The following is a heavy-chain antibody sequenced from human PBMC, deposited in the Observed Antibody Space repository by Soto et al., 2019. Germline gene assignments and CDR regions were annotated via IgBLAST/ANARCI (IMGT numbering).Heavy chain of an antibody. J-gene: IGHJ5*02. CDR1: GGSFYGYY. CDR2: INHSGST. Sequence: SETLSLTCAVDGGSFYGYYWSGIRQPRGNGLEWIGEINHSGSTNDNPSLKSRVTMSVDTSKNQCALRLSSVSAADTGRYYCAIGTTEMVLRFDPWGQGTPVTVSS. D-gene: IGHD2-8*01. CDR3: AIGTTEMVLRFDP. V-gene: IGHV4-34*01.